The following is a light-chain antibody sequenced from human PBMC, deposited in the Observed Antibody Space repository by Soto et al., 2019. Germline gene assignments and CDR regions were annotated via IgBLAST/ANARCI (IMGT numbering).Light chain of an antibody. CDR1: QNINNY. V-gene: IGKV1-39*01. Sequence: DIQMTQSPSSLSASVGDRVTISCRTSQNINNYLNWYQQRPGKAPKLLIYAASTLQSRVPSSLSGSRSGTEFTLAISSLQPEDFATYYCQQSYIEPWGTCGQGTKVESK. J-gene: IGKJ1*01. CDR2: AAS. CDR3: QQSYIEPWGT.